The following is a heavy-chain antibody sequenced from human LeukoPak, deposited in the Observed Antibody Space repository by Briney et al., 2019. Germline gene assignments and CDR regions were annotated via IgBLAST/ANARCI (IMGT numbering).Heavy chain of an antibody. CDR3: TRVEETATTAAIIRKYSYYYYYMDV. V-gene: IGHV3-7*01. CDR2: IKQDGSEK. J-gene: IGHJ6*03. Sequence: GGSLRLSCAASGFTFSSYGMHWVRQAPGKGLEWVANIKQDGSEKHYVDSVKGRFTISRDNGKNSLYLKMSSLRAEDTAVYYCTRVEETATTAAIIRKYSYYYYYMDVWGKGNTVTVSS. D-gene: IGHD4-11*01. CDR1: GFTFSSYG.